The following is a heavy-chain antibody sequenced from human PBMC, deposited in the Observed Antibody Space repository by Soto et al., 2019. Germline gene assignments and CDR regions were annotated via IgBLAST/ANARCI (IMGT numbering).Heavy chain of an antibody. CDR1: GFTLSGSA. V-gene: IGHV3-73*01. CDR2: IRSKANTYAT. J-gene: IGHJ4*02. D-gene: IGHD7-27*01. CDR3: ASPNKLGG. Sequence: EVQLVQSGGGLVQPGGSLKLSCAASGFTLSGSAMHWVRQASGKGLEWVGHIRSKANTYATAYSASVKGRFTISGDDSKNTAFLEMNSLKTEDTAVYYCASPNKLGGWGQGTLVTVSS.